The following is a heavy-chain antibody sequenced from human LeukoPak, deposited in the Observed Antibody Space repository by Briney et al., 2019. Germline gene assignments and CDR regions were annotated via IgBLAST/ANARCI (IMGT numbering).Heavy chain of an antibody. J-gene: IGHJ4*02. Sequence: GGSLRLSCAASGFAFNTYAMTWVRQAPEEGLQWVSTISTSGRATYYADSVEGRFTISRDNAKNSLYLQMNSLRAEDTAVYYCARGGGGSYYHLLDYWGQGTLVTVSS. CDR2: ISTSGRAT. CDR3: ARGGGGSYYHLLDY. D-gene: IGHD1-26*01. CDR1: GFAFNTYA. V-gene: IGHV3-23*01.